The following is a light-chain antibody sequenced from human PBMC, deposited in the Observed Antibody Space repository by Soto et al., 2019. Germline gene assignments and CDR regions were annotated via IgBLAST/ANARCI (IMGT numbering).Light chain of an antibody. V-gene: IGKV1D-12*01. CDR3: QHANNFPPI. Sequence: DIQMTQSPSSLSASVGDRVTITCRASQDISIWLAWYQQKPGKAPKLLIYGASTLQSGVPSRFSGSGSGTDFTLTINSLQPEDLATYYCQHANNFPPIFGGGTKVESK. J-gene: IGKJ4*01. CDR1: QDISIW. CDR2: GAS.